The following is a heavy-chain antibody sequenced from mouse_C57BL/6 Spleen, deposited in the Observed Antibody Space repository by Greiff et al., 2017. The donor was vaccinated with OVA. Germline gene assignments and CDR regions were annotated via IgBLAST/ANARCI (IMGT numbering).Heavy chain of an antibody. J-gene: IGHJ2*01. D-gene: IGHD1-1*01. CDR2: ISDGGSYT. Sequence: EVQVVESGGGLVKPGGSLKLSCAASGFTFSSYAMSWVRQTPEKRLEWVATISDGGSYTYYPDNVKGRFTISRDNAKNNLYLQMSHLKSEDTAMYYCARDRITTVLDFWGQGTTLTVSS. CDR1: GFTFSSYA. CDR3: ARDRITTVLDF. V-gene: IGHV5-4*01.